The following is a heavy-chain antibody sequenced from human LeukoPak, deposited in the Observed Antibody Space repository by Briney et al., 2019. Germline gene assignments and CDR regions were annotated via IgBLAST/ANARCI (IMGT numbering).Heavy chain of an antibody. Sequence: GGSLRLSCAASGFTFSDYYMSWLRQAPGKGLEWVSYISSSGSTIYYADSVKGRFTISRDNAKNSLYLQMNSLRAEDTAVYYCASRPYSSSWYFDYWGQGTLVTVSS. CDR2: ISSSGSTI. CDR3: ASRPYSSSWYFDY. D-gene: IGHD6-13*01. J-gene: IGHJ4*02. CDR1: GFTFSDYY. V-gene: IGHV3-11*01.